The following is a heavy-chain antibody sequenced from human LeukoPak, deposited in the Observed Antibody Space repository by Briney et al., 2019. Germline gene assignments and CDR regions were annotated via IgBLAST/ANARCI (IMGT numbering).Heavy chain of an antibody. CDR2: IIPIFGTA. CDR3: ARTYDSSRYLDY. Sequence: SVKVSCKPSGGTFITYVISWVRQAPGQGPEWMGGIIPIFGTANYAQKFQGRVTITTDESTSPASMELSSLRSEGTAVYYCARTYDSSRYLDYWGQGPLVSVSS. D-gene: IGHD3-22*01. V-gene: IGHV1-69*05. CDR1: GGTFITYV. J-gene: IGHJ4*02.